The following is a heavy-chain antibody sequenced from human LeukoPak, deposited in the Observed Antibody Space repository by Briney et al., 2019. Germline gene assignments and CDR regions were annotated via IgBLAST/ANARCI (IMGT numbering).Heavy chain of an antibody. CDR3: ARGGRHYYDSSGLDY. CDR1: GFTFSDHY. J-gene: IGHJ4*02. CDR2: TRNKANNYAT. Sequence: GGSLRLSCAASGFTFSDHYMTWVRQVPGKGLEWVGRTRNKANNYATEYAASVRGRFTISRDDSKNSLYLQMNCLKTEDTAVYYCARGGRHYYDSSGLDYWGQGTLVTVSS. D-gene: IGHD3-22*01. V-gene: IGHV3-72*01.